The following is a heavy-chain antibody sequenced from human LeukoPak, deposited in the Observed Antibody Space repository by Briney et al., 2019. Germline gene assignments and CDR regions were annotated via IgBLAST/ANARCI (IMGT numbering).Heavy chain of an antibody. CDR3: ARATVQYCSSTSCSTHRYFDY. Sequence: GESLQISCKGSGYIFTSYWIGWVRQMPGKGLEWMGIIYPGDSDTRYSPSFQGQVTISADKSISTAYLQWSSLKASDTAMYYCARATVQYCSSTSCSTHRYFDYWGQGTLVTVSS. V-gene: IGHV5-51*01. J-gene: IGHJ4*02. D-gene: IGHD2-2*02. CDR2: IYPGDSDT. CDR1: GYIFTSYW.